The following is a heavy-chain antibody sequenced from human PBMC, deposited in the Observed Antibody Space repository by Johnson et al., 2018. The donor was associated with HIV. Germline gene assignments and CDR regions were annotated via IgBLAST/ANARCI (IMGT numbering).Heavy chain of an antibody. D-gene: IGHD3-3*01. CDR1: GFTVSSNY. J-gene: IGHJ3*02. Sequence: QVQLVESGGGLVQPGGSLRLSCAASGFTVSSNYMSWVRQAPGKGLEWVSYISSSGSTIYYPDSVKGRFTISRDSAKNSLYLQMNSLRAEDTAVYYCAREVFTIFGATQRGAFNIWGQGTMVTVSS. CDR2: ISSSGSTI. V-gene: IGHV3-11*04. CDR3: AREVFTIFGATQRGAFNI.